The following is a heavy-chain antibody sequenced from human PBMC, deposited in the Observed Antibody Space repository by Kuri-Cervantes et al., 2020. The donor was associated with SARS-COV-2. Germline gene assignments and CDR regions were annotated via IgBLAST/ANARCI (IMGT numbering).Heavy chain of an antibody. CDR1: GYTLTELS. V-gene: IGHV1-24*01. Sequence: ASVKVSCKVSGYTLTELSMHRVRQAPGKGLEWMGGFDPEDGETIYAQKFQGRVTMTRDTSTSTVYMELSSLRSEDTAVYYCARTRIAAAGTDAFDIWGQGTLVTVSS. CDR3: ARTRIAAAGTDAFDI. J-gene: IGHJ3*02. D-gene: IGHD6-13*01. CDR2: FDPEDGET.